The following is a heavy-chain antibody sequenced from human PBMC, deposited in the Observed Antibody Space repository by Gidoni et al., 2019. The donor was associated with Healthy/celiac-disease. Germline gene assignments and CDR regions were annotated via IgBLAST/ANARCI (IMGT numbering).Heavy chain of an antibody. CDR3: AKDTIQLGLFDY. Sequence: EVQLLESGGGLVQPGVSLRLSCEASGFTFSSYAMRWVRQAQGKGLEWVSAIRGSGGRTYYADSVKGRFTISRDNSKNTLYLQMNSLRAEDTAVYYCAKDTIQLGLFDYWGQGTLVTVSS. CDR2: IRGSGGRT. D-gene: IGHD6-13*01. V-gene: IGHV3-23*01. CDR1: GFTFSSYA. J-gene: IGHJ4*02.